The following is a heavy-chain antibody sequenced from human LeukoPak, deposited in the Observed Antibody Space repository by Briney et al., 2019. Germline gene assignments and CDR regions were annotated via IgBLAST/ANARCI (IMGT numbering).Heavy chain of an antibody. V-gene: IGHV1-46*01. D-gene: IGHD6-13*01. CDR1: RYTFTSDY. Sequence: ALVKVSFKASRYTFTSDYMHWVRQSPGKGLEWMGIINPSGGSTSYAQKDQGRVTMTRDTSTSTAYMELSSLRSEDPAVYYCARDSGSSWSEVDPWGQGTLVTVSS. CDR2: INPSGGST. CDR3: ARDSGSSWSEVDP. J-gene: IGHJ5*02.